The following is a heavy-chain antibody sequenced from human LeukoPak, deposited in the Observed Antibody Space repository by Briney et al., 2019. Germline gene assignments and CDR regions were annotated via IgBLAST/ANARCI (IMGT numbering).Heavy chain of an antibody. V-gene: IGHV1-18*04. CDR3: ASSNFDWLWWWFDP. D-gene: IGHD3-9*01. J-gene: IGHJ5*02. Sequence: ASVKVSCKASGYTFTSYYMHWVRQAPGQGLEWMGWISAYNGNTNYAQKLQGRVTMTTDTSTSTAYMELRSLRSDDTAVYYCASSNFDWLWWWFDPWGQGTLVTVSS. CDR2: ISAYNGNT. CDR1: GYTFTSYY.